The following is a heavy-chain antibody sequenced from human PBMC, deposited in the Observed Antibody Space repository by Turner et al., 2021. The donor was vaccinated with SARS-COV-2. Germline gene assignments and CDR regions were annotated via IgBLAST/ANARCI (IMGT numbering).Heavy chain of an antibody. D-gene: IGHD4-17*01. CDR2: ITPNFGTA. CDR1: GGTFSSYA. J-gene: IGHJ4*02. CDR3: AGNYGDSEDDY. Sequence: QVQPVQSGAEVKNPGSSVRVSCKASGGTFSSYAISWVLQAPGQGLEWMGGITPNFGTANYEQKFQGRVTITADESTDTANMELSRLRSEDTAVYYCAGNYGDSEDDYWGQGTLVTVSS. V-gene: IGHV1-69*01.